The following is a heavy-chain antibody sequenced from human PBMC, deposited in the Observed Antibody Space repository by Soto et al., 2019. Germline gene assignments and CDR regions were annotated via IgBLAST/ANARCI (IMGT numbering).Heavy chain of an antibody. CDR1: GFTFSSYG. CDR3: ARALYCSGGSCPALYYYGMDV. V-gene: IGHV3-33*01. Sequence: GGSLRLSCAASGFTFSSYGMHWVRQAPGKGLEWVAVIWYDGSNKYYADSVKGRFTISRDNSKNTLYLQMNSLRAEDTAVYYCARALYCSGGSCPALYYYGMDVWGQGTTVTVSS. CDR2: IWYDGSNK. D-gene: IGHD2-15*01. J-gene: IGHJ6*02.